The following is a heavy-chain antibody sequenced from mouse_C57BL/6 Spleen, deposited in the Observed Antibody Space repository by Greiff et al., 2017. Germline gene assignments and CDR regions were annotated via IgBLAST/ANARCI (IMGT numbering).Heavy chain of an antibody. D-gene: IGHD2-4*01. CDR3: ARGGTIYYDYGVGGAMGY. CDR2: IYPRSGNT. CDR1: GYTFTSYG. J-gene: IGHJ4*01. Sequence: VQLQQSGAELARPGASVKLSCKASGYTFTSYGISWVKQRTGQGLEWIGEIYPRSGNTYYNEKFKGKATLTADKSSSTAYMELRSLTSEDSAVYFCARGGTIYYDYGVGGAMGYWGQGTSVTVSS. V-gene: IGHV1-81*01.